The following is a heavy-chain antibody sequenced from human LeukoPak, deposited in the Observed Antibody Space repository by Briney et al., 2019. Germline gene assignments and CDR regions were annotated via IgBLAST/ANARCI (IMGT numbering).Heavy chain of an antibody. V-gene: IGHV1-46*01. CDR3: ARDLARGGS. CDR1: GYTFTSYD. CDR2: INPSGGGT. Sequence: EASVKVSCKASGYTFTSYDFNWVRQAPGQGLEWMGRINPSGGGTSYAQNFQGRVTMTRDTSTSTVYMELSTLRSEDTAKYYCARDLARGGSWGQGTLVIVSS. D-gene: IGHD3-10*01. J-gene: IGHJ4*02.